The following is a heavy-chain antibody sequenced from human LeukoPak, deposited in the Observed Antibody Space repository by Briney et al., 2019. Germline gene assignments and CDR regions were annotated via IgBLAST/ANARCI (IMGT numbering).Heavy chain of an antibody. Sequence: SETLSLTCTVSGGSISSSSYYWGWIRQPPGKGLEWIGSIYYSGSTYYNPSLKSRVTISVDTSKNQFSLKLSSVTAADTAVYYCAALSYSGYVDYWGQGTLVTVSS. CDR3: AALSYSGYVDY. CDR2: IYYSGST. CDR1: GGSISSSSYY. V-gene: IGHV4-39*07. J-gene: IGHJ4*02. D-gene: IGHD5-12*01.